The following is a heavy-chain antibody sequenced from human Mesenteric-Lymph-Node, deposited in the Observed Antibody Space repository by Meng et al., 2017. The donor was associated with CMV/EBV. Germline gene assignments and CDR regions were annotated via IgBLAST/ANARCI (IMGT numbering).Heavy chain of an antibody. Sequence: GESLKISCAASGFTVTSDYMTWVRQAPGKGLEWVSFIYARGNTFYADSVKGRFTISRDNAKKLLFLQMNSLKADDTAVYYCAREFVGEYYFGSGRYDPNGMDVWGQGTTVTVSS. V-gene: IGHV3-53*01. CDR3: AREFVGEYYFGSGRYDPNGMDV. CDR1: GFTVTSDY. D-gene: IGHD3-10*01. CDR2: IYARGNT. J-gene: IGHJ6*02.